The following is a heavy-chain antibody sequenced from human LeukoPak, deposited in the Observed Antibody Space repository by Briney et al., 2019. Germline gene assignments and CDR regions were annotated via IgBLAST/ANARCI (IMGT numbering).Heavy chain of an antibody. D-gene: IGHD6-19*01. CDR3: ARSSGGWYPYFQH. CDR1: SGSISSYY. J-gene: IGHJ1*01. V-gene: IGHV4-59*08. CDR2: IYYSGST. Sequence: PSETLSLTCTVSSGSISSYYWSWIRQPPGKGLEWIGYIYYSGSTNYNPSLKSRVTISVDTSKNQFSLKLSSVTAADTAVYYCARSSGGWYPYFQHWGQGTLVTVSS.